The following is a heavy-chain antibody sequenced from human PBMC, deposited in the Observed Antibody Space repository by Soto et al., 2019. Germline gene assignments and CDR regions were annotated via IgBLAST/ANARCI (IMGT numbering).Heavy chain of an antibody. CDR3: GRKVHPAYSSN. J-gene: IGHJ4*01. V-gene: IGHV1-8*01. CDR1: GYPLTSYD. Sequence: SVKVSCKVSGYPLTSYDINWVRQAPGQGLEWVGWINPTSEYTAHAQKFQGRVTLAREISTATAYMELSSLTSEDTAVYFCGRKVHPAYSSNLGPGTQVTASS. D-gene: IGHD4-4*01. CDR2: INPTSEYT.